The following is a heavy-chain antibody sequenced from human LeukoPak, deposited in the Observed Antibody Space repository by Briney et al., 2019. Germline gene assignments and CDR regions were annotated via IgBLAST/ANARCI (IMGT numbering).Heavy chain of an antibody. CDR2: IYSGGNT. J-gene: IGHJ4*02. V-gene: IGHV3-53*04. CDR3: ARCDPYYFDS. D-gene: IGHD2-21*02. CDR1: GFTVNSNY. Sequence: PGESLRLSCAASGFTVNSNYMTWVRQAPGKGLEWVSVIYSGGNTYYADSVKGRFTISRHNSKNTLYLQMNSLRTEDTAVYYCARCDPYYFDSWGQGTLVTVSS.